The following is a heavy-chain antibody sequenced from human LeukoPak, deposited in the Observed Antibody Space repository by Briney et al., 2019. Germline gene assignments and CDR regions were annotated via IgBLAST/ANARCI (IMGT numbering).Heavy chain of an antibody. CDR2: ISSSGSTI. CDR1: GFTFSNYT. Sequence: GGSLRLSCAASGFTFSNYTMNWVRQAPGKGLEWVSYISSSGSTIYYADSVKGRFTVSRDNAKNSLYLQMNSLRAEDTAVYYCARDLRKYYGSGSYAYWGQGTLVTVSP. CDR3: ARDLRKYYGSGSYAY. J-gene: IGHJ4*02. D-gene: IGHD3-10*01. V-gene: IGHV3-48*04.